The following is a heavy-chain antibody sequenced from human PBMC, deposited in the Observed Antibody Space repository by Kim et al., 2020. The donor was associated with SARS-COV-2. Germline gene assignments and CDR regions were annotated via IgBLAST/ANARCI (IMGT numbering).Heavy chain of an antibody. CDR3: ARTQLLWFGELTHESFAFDI. D-gene: IGHD3-10*01. CDR2: IIPILGIA. J-gene: IGHJ3*02. V-gene: IGHV1-69*02. CDR1: GGTFSSYT. Sequence: SVKVSCKASGGTFSSYTISWVRQAPGQGLEWMGRIIPILGIANYAQKFQGRVTITADKSTSTAYMELSSLRSEDTAVYYCARTQLLWFGELTHESFAFDIWGQGTMVTVSS.